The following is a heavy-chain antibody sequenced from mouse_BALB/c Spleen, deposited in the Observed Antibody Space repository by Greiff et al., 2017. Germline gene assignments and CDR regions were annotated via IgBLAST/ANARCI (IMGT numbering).Heavy chain of an antibody. CDR1: GFTFNTYA. CDR2: IRSKSNNYAT. J-gene: IGHJ1*01. CDR3: VRSYYGSSYVYFDV. Sequence: EVMLVESGGGLVQPKGSLKLSCAASGFTFNTYAMNWVRQAPGKGLEWVARIRSKSNNYATYYADSVKDRFTISRDDSQSMLYLQMNNLKTEDTAMYYCVRSYYGSSYVYFDVWGAGTTVTVSS. V-gene: IGHV10-1*02. D-gene: IGHD1-1*01.